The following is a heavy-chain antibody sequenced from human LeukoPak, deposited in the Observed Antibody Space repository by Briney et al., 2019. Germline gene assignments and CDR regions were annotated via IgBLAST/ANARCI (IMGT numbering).Heavy chain of an antibody. J-gene: IGHJ4*02. D-gene: IGHD6-13*01. CDR3: ARAAYINSYSSSWYRPDYFDY. CDR2: INPNSGGT. CDR1: GYTFTSYG. Sequence: ASVKVSCKASGYTFTSYGISWVRQTPGQGREWMGCINPNSGGTNYAQKFQGRVTMTRDTSVSTAYMELSRLRSDDTAVYYCARAAYINSYSSSWYRPDYFDYWGQGTLVTVSS. V-gene: IGHV1-2*02.